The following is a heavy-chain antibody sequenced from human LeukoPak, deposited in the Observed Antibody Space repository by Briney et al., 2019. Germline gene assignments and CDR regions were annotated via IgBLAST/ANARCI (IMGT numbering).Heavy chain of an antibody. D-gene: IGHD3-16*01. CDR3: VRDRGDYVWGSYLPYFDY. J-gene: IGHJ4*02. CDR1: GFTFSSYS. V-gene: IGHV3-21*01. CDR2: ISSSSSYI. Sequence: PGGSLRLSCAASGFTFSSYSMNWVRQAPGKGLEWVSSISSSSSYIYYADSVKGRFTISRDNAKNPLYLQMYSLRAEDTAVYYCVRDRGDYVWGSYLPYFDYWGQGTLVTVSS.